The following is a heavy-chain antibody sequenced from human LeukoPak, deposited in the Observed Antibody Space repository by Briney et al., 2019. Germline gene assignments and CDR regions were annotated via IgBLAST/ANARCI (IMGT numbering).Heavy chain of an antibody. Sequence: RGASVKVSCKASGGTFSSYAISWVRQAPGQGLEWMGGIIPIFGTANYAQKFQGRVTITADESTSTAYMELSSLRSEDTAVYYCARGSEFGVVIMDYYYGMDVWGQGTTVTVSS. CDR1: GGTFSSYA. D-gene: IGHD3-3*01. CDR2: IIPIFGTA. CDR3: ARGSEFGVVIMDYYYGMDV. J-gene: IGHJ6*02. V-gene: IGHV1-69*13.